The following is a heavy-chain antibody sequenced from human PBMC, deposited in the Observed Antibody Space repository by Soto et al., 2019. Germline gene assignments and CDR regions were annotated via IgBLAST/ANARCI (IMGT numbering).Heavy chain of an antibody. CDR1: GFTFTSSA. CDR2: IVVGSGNT. Sequence: QMQLVQSGPEVKKPGTSVKVSCKASGFTFTSSAVQWVRQARGQRLEWIGWIVVGSGNTNYAQKFQERVTITRDMSTSTAYMELSSLRSEDTAVYYCAAVLITIFGVVVRFDPWGQGTLVTVSS. V-gene: IGHV1-58*01. CDR3: AAVLITIFGVVVRFDP. J-gene: IGHJ5*02. D-gene: IGHD3-3*01.